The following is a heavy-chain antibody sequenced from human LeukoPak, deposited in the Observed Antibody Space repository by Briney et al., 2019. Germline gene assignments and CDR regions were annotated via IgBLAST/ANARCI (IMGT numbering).Heavy chain of an antibody. D-gene: IGHD1-26*01. V-gene: IGHV3-23*01. Sequence: TGGSLRLSCAASGFTFSSYAMSWVRQAPGKGLEWVSAISGSGGSTYYADSVKGRFTISRDNSKNTLYLQMNSLRAEDTAVYYCARGGVGATDLDYWGQGTLVTVSS. CDR3: ARGGVGATDLDY. J-gene: IGHJ4*02. CDR2: ISGSGGST. CDR1: GFTFSSYA.